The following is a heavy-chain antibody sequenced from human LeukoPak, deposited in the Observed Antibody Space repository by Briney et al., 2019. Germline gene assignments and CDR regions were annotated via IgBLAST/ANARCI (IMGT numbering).Heavy chain of an antibody. CDR3: AREGSGYDYNFDY. Sequence: GGSLRLSCAASGFTFSSYSMNWVRQAPGKGLEWVSSISSSSSYIYYADSVKGRFTISRDNAKNSLYLQMNSQRAEDTAVYYCAREGSGYDYNFDYWGQGTLVTVSS. CDR1: GFTFSSYS. V-gene: IGHV3-21*01. CDR2: ISSSSSYI. J-gene: IGHJ4*02. D-gene: IGHD5-12*01.